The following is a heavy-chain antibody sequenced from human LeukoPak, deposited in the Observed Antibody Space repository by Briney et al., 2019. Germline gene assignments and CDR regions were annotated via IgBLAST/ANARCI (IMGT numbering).Heavy chain of an antibody. CDR2: INPNSGGT. J-gene: IGHJ4*02. CDR3: ARETYGSGSYYKY. Sequence: GASVKVSCKASGYTFTGYYMHWVRQAPGQGLERMGWINPNSGGTNYAQKFQGRVTMTRDTSISTAYMELSRLRSDDTAVYYCARETYGSGSYYKYWGQGTLVTVSS. V-gene: IGHV1-2*02. CDR1: GYTFTGYY. D-gene: IGHD3-10*01.